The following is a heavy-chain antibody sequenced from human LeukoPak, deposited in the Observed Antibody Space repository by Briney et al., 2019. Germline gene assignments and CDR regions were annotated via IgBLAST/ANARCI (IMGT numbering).Heavy chain of an antibody. J-gene: IGHJ4*02. V-gene: IGHV1-2*02. CDR3: ARYTGYSYGIRGFDY. Sequence: GASVKVSCKASGYTFTGYYMHWVRQAPGQGLEWMGWINPNSGGTNYAQKFQGRVTMTRDTSISTAYMELSRLRSDDTAVYYCARYTGYSYGIRGFDYWGQGTLVTVSS. CDR1: GYTFTGYY. D-gene: IGHD5-18*01. CDR2: INPNSGGT.